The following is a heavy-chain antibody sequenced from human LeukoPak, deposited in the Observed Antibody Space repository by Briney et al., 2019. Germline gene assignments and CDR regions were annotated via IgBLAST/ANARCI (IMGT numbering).Heavy chain of an antibody. CDR1: GFTFSNYA. CDR3: AKGGGVNTPSDY. CDR2: SSASGGST. J-gene: IGHJ4*02. D-gene: IGHD3-3*01. Sequence: GGSLRLSCAASGFTFSNYAINWVRQAPGKGLEWVSTSSASGGSTYYADSVKGRFTISRDNSKNILYLEMNSLRAEDTAVYYCAKGGGVNTPSDYWGQGTLVTVSS. V-gene: IGHV3-23*01.